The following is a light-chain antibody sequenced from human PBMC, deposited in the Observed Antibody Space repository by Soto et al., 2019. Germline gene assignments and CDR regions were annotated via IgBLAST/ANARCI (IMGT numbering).Light chain of an antibody. V-gene: IGLV1-40*01. CDR1: SSNIGAGFD. Sequence: QSALTQSPSVSGAPGQRVSISCTGTSSNIGAGFDVHWYQQLPATAPKLLIYGNNNRPSGVTDRFSGSKSGTSASLAITGLQAEDEADYYCQSDDTILSGGSVFGTGTKLTVL. J-gene: IGLJ1*01. CDR3: QSDDTILSGGSV. CDR2: GNN.